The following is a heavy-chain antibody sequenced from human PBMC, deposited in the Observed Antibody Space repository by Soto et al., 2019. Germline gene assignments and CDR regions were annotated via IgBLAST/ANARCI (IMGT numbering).Heavy chain of an antibody. D-gene: IGHD3-10*01. V-gene: IGHV3-74*03. CDR3: AKGFYGSGSYYNERAFDS. J-gene: IGHJ4*02. CDR1: GFIFSSYA. CDR2: INTDGSVA. Sequence: GGSLRLSCAASGFIFSSYAMSWVRQAPGKGLEWVSRINTDGSVAMYVDSVKGRFTISRDNAKNTLYLHMNSLRAEDTAVYYCAKGFYGSGSYYNERAFDSWGQGTLVTVSS.